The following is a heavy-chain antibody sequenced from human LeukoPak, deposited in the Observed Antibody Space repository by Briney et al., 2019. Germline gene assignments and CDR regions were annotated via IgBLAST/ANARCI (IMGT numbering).Heavy chain of an antibody. CDR2: ISGGGGSI. CDR3: AKDQVDGDTSFDY. J-gene: IGHJ4*02. Sequence: PGGSLRLSCAASGFTFSSYGMHWVRQAPGKGLEWVSAISGGGGSIYYADSVKGRFTISRDNSKNTLYLQMNYLRAEGTAVYYCAKDQVDGDTSFDYWGQGTLVTVSS. V-gene: IGHV3-23*01. CDR1: GFTFSSYG. D-gene: IGHD4-17*01.